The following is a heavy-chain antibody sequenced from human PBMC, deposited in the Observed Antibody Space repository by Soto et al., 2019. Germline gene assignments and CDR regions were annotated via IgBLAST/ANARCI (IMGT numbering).Heavy chain of an antibody. J-gene: IGHJ3*02. V-gene: IGHV3-23*01. Sequence: GGSLRLSCVASGFPFSSYAMSWVRQPPGTGLEWVSGISGSGGRTYYADSVKGRFTISRDNSNNTLSLQMHILRVEDTAVYFCAKGGYYSLFDIWGQGTMVTVSS. CDR3: AKGGYYSLFDI. CDR2: ISGSGGRT. D-gene: IGHD3-16*01. CDR1: GFPFSSYA.